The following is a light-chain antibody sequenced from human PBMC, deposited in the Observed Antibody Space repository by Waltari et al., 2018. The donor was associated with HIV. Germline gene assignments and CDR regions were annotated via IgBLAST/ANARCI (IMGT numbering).Light chain of an antibody. CDR1: SSDVGGYNY. V-gene: IGLV2-14*03. Sequence: QSALTQPASVSGSPGQSITISCTGTSSDVGGYNYVSWSQQHPGKAPKLMIYDVSNRPSGVSNRFSGSKSGNTASLTISGLQAEDEADYYCSSYTSSSTLEYVFGTGTKVTVL. J-gene: IGLJ1*01. CDR2: DVS. CDR3: SSYTSSSTLEYV.